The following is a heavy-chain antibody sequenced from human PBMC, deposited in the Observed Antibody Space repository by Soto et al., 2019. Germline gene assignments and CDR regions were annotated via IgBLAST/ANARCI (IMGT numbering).Heavy chain of an antibody. CDR2: INPNTGVT. Sequence: GASVKVSCKASGYRLTAFYMNWVRQAPGQGLEWMGWINPNTGVTRHAQKFQDRVTMTRDTSINTAYMELSGLTSDDTAVYYCTTLRLDPWGQGTLVTVSS. CDR1: GYRLTAFY. V-gene: IGHV1-2*02. CDR3: TTLRLDP. J-gene: IGHJ5*02.